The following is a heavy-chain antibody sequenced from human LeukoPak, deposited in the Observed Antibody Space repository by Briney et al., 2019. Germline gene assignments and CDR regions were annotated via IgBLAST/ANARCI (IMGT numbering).Heavy chain of an antibody. D-gene: IGHD1-26*01. V-gene: IGHV3-7*05. Sequence: SGGSLRLSCAASGFTFSSYWMSWVRQAPGKGLEWVANIKQDGSEKYYVDSVKGRLTISRDNSKNTLDLQMNSLRAEDTATYYCAKEKRNLRGARDAFDIWGQGTLVTVSA. CDR1: GFTFSSYW. CDR2: IKQDGSEK. J-gene: IGHJ3*02. CDR3: AKEKRNLRGARDAFDI.